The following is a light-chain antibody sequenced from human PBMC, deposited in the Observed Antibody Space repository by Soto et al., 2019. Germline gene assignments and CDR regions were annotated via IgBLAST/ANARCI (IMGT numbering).Light chain of an antibody. CDR1: QSISNF. CDR3: QQSYSPSKR. J-gene: IGKJ5*01. V-gene: IGKV1-39*01. CDR2: TAS. Sequence: TQKPPSVYAQVTPILTIPCGASQSISNFLNWYQQTPGKAPKLLISTASTLQTGVPSRFDGSGSGTDFTLTINKLQPEDFATYCCQQSYSPSKRFGHGAR.